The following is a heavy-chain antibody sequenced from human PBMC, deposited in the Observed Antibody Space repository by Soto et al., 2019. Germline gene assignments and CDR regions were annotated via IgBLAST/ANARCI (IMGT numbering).Heavy chain of an antibody. D-gene: IGHD6-19*01. V-gene: IGHV4-39*01. Sequence: SETLSLTSPVSGGSISSSSCYWGWIRQPPGKGLEWIGSIYYSGSTYYNPSLKSRVTISVDTSKNQFSLKLSSVTAADTAVYYCARSGYSSGWYPLNFDYWGQGTLVTVSS. CDR2: IYYSGST. J-gene: IGHJ4*02. CDR3: ARSGYSSGWYPLNFDY. CDR1: GGSISSSSCY.